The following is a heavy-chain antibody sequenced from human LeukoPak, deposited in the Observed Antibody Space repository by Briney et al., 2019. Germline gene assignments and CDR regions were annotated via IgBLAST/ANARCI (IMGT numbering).Heavy chain of an antibody. Sequence: GGSLRLSCAASGFTFNNYDMNWVRQAPGKGLEWVSGILGDDGRTYYADSVKGRFTISRDNAKNSLYLQMNSLRAEDTAVYYCARDLYNWGGQGTLVTVSS. CDR1: GFTFNNYD. J-gene: IGHJ4*02. D-gene: IGHD1-20*01. CDR3: ARDLYNW. CDR2: ILGDDGRT. V-gene: IGHV3-21*01.